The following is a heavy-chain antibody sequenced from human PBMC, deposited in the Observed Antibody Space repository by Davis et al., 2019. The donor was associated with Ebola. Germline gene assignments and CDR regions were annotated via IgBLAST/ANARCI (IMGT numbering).Heavy chain of an antibody. CDR3: ARGWFKTGMDV. J-gene: IGHJ6*02. V-gene: IGHV6-1*01. Sequence: HSQTLSLTCAISGDSVSSGGWNWIRQSPSRGLEWLGRTYYSSKWYNNYAVFVKSRITINPDTSKNQFSLQLNSVTPEDTAVYYCARGWFKTGMDVWGQGTTVTVSS. CDR2: TYYSSKWYN. CDR1: GDSVSSGG. D-gene: IGHD6-19*01.